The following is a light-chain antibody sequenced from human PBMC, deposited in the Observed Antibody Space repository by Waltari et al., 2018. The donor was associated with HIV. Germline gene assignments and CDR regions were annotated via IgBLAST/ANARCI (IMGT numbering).Light chain of an antibody. Sequence: QSVLTQPPSASGTHGQRVTIACSGSSSNIGSNYVYWYQQLPGTAPKLLIYRNNQRPSGVPDRFSGSKSGTSASLAISGLRSEDEADYYCAAWDGSLSVVVFGGGTKLTVL. V-gene: IGLV1-47*01. CDR1: SSNIGSNY. CDR3: AAWDGSLSVVV. J-gene: IGLJ2*01. CDR2: RNN.